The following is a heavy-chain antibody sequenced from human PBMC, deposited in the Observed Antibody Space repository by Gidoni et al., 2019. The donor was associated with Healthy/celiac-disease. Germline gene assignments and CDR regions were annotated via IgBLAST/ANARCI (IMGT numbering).Heavy chain of an antibody. CDR2: INPSGGST. CDR1: GYTFTSYY. D-gene: IGHD3-3*01. Sequence: QVQLVQSGAEVKKPGASVKVSYKASGYTFTSYYMHWVRQAPGQGLEWMGIINPSGGSTSYAQKFQGRVTMTRDTSTSTVYMELSSLRSEDTAVYYCARGITIFGVGGWFDPWGQGTLVTVSS. J-gene: IGHJ5*02. CDR3: ARGITIFGVGGWFDP. V-gene: IGHV1-46*01.